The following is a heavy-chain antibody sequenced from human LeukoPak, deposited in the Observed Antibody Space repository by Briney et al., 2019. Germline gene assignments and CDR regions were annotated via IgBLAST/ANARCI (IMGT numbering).Heavy chain of an antibody. Sequence: SVKVSCKASGGTFSSYAISWVRQAPGQGLEWMGGIIPIFGTANYAQKFQGRVTMTTDTSTSTAYMELRSLRSDDTAVYYCARVFPFSGSHAFDIWGQGTMVTVSS. D-gene: IGHD5-12*01. CDR1: GGTFSSYA. J-gene: IGHJ3*02. CDR3: ARVFPFSGSHAFDI. V-gene: IGHV1-69*05. CDR2: IIPIFGTA.